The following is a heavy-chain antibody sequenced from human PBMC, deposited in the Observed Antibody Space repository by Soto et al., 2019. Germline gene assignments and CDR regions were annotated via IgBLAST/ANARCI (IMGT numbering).Heavy chain of an antibody. V-gene: IGHV3-7*04. J-gene: IGHJ5*02. CDR1: GFTFSNFW. Sequence: EVQLVESGGDLVQPGGSLRLSCAASGFTFSNFWMSWVRQTPGRGLEWVANMNQDGSEKYYLDSVRGRFTISRDNAKNSLSLQINSLRAEDTAVYYCAKDASGWSVTWGQGTLVIVSS. CDR2: MNQDGSEK. D-gene: IGHD6-19*01. CDR3: AKDASGWSVT.